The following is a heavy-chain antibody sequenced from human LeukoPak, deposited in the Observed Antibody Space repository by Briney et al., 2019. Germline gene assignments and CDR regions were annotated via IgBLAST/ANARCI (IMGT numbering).Heavy chain of an antibody. CDR1: GGSINSYY. D-gene: IGHD3-22*01. CDR3: ARRQYYDSDGYWYYFDY. J-gene: IGHJ4*02. CDR2: IYYSGST. Sequence: SETLSLTCTVSGGSINSYYWSWIRQPPGQGLEWIGQIYYSGSTNYNPSLQSRVTMSVDTSKNQFSLNLSSVTAADTAVYYCARRQYYDSDGYWYYFDYWGQGILVTVSS. V-gene: IGHV4-59*08.